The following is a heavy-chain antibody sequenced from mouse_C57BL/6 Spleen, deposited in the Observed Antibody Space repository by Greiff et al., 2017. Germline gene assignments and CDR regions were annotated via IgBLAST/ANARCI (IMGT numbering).Heavy chain of an antibody. Sequence: QVQLQQPGAELVKPGASVKMSCKASGYTFTSYWITWVKQRPGQGLEWIGDIYPGSGSTNYNEKFKSKATLTVDTSSSTAYMQLSSLTSEDSAVYYCARSTTVVDDYAMDYWGQGTSVTVSS. CDR2: IYPGSGST. J-gene: IGHJ4*01. V-gene: IGHV1-55*01. CDR1: GYTFTSYW. CDR3: ARSTTVVDDYAMDY. D-gene: IGHD1-1*01.